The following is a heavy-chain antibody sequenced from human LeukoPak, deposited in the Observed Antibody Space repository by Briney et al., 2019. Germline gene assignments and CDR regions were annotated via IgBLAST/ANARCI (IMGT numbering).Heavy chain of an antibody. Sequence: SETLSLTCTVSGGSISSYYWSWLRQPPGKGLEWLGYIYYSGSTNYNPSLKSRVTISVDTSKNQFSLKLSSMTAADTAVYYCARGGMVRGDNWFDPWGQGTLVTVSS. J-gene: IGHJ5*02. D-gene: IGHD3-10*01. CDR3: ARGGMVRGDNWFDP. CDR1: GGSISSYY. CDR2: IYYSGST. V-gene: IGHV4-59*01.